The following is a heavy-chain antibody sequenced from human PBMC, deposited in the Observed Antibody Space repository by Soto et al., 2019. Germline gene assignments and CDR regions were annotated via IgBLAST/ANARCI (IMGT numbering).Heavy chain of an antibody. CDR2: INPATGAA. Sequence: QLHLVQSGAVVKKPGASVTVSCSASGYPVTAYYMHWVRQAPGRGLEWMGGINPATGAAKYTQTFQGRVTMTRDPSTGTVFMELSGMTSEDTAVFYCASGGGVGVAGSAAFDMWGQGTLVTVSS. J-gene: IGHJ3*02. CDR1: GYPVTAYY. D-gene: IGHD3-3*01. V-gene: IGHV1-2*02. CDR3: ASGGGVGVAGSAAFDM.